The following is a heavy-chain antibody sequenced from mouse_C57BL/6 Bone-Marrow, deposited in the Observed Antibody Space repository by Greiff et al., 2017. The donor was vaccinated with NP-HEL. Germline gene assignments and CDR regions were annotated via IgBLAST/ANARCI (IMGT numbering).Heavy chain of an antibody. Sequence: QVQLQQSGAELARPGASVKMSCKASGYTFTSYTMHWVKQRPGQGLEWIGYINPSGGYTKYNQKFKDKATLTADKSSSTAYMQLSSLTSEDSAVYYCARLGTTVAFDYWGQGTTLTVSS. J-gene: IGHJ2*01. CDR2: INPSGGYT. V-gene: IGHV1-4*01. D-gene: IGHD1-1*01. CDR1: GYTFTSYT. CDR3: ARLGTTVAFDY.